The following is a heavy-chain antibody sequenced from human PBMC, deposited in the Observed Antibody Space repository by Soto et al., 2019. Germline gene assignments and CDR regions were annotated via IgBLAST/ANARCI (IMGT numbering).Heavy chain of an antibody. V-gene: IGHV1-24*01. CDR3: ATGGAGLDWFDP. D-gene: IGHD6-19*01. CDR2: FDPEDGET. J-gene: IGHJ5*02. Sequence: GASVKVSCKASGYTLTELSMHWVRQAPGKGLEWMGGFDPEDGETIYAQKFQGRVTMTEDTSTDTAYMELSSLRSEDTAVYYCATGGAGLDWFDPWGQGTLVTVSS. CDR1: GYTLTELS.